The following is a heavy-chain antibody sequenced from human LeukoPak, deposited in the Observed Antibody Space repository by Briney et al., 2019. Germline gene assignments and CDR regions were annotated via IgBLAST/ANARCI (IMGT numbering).Heavy chain of an antibody. CDR1: GYSFTSYW. CDR2: IYPGDSDT. Sequence: GESLKTSCKGSGYSFTSYWIGWVRQMPGKGLEWMGIIYPGDSDTRYSPSFQGQVTISADKSISTAYLQWSSLKASDTAMYYCARWAGSYGHTYYFDYWGQGTLVTVSS. V-gene: IGHV5-51*01. CDR3: ARWAGSYGHTYYFDY. D-gene: IGHD5-18*01. J-gene: IGHJ4*02.